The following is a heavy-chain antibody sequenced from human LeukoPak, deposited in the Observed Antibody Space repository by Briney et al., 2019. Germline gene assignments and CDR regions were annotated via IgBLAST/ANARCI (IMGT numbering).Heavy chain of an antibody. V-gene: IGHV3-23*01. CDR1: GFTFSSYA. J-gene: IGHJ5*02. D-gene: IGHD3-10*01. CDR3: AKEAPPYYYGSGRQKRKGGFDP. Sequence: GGSLRLSCAASGFTFSSYAMSWVRQAPGKGLEWVSAISGSGGSTYYADSVKGRFTISRDNSKNTLYLQMNSLRAEDTAVYYCAKEAPPYYYGSGRQKRKGGFDPWGQGTLVTVSS. CDR2: ISGSGGST.